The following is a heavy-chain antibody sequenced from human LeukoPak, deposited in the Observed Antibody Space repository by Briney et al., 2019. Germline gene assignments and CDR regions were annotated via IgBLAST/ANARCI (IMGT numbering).Heavy chain of an antibody. D-gene: IGHD2-21*02. J-gene: IGHJ5*02. V-gene: IGHV5-51*01. CDR2: IYPGDSDT. CDR3: ARLPYCGGDCYPNWFDP. CDR1: GYSFTSYW. Sequence: MHGESLKISCKGSGYSFTSYWIGWVRQMPGKGLEWMGIIYPGDSDTRYSPSFQGQVTISADKSISTAYLQWSSLKASDTAMYYCARLPYCGGDCYPNWFDPWGQGTLVTVSS.